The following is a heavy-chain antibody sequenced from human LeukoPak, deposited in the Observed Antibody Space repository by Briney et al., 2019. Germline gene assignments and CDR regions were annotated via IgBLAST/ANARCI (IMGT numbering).Heavy chain of an antibody. CDR2: IKSKADGETT. J-gene: IGHJ4*02. CDR3: ATQIKWEPPDFEY. V-gene: IGHV3-15*01. CDR1: GFTFTNAW. Sequence: GGSLRLSCVASGFTFTNAWMSWVRQTPGKGLEWVGRIKSKADGETTDYAAPVKGRFTISRDDSKNTLYLQMNSLKTEDTAVYYCATQIKWEPPDFEYWGLGTLVTVSS. D-gene: IGHD1-26*01.